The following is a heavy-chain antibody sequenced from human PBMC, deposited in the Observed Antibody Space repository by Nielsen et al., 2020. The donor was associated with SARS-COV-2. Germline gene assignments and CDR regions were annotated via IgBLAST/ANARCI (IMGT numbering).Heavy chain of an antibody. D-gene: IGHD5-24*01. CDR3: ASRQDGYNYDTH. V-gene: IGHV3-9*01. CDR2: ISWNSGSI. J-gene: IGHJ4*02. Sequence: SLKISCAASGFTFDDYAMHWVRQAPGKGLEWVSGISWNSGSIGYADSVKGRFTISRDNARNTLYLQLNGLRAEDTGVYYCASRQDGYNYDTHWGRGTRVTVSS. CDR1: GFTFDDYA.